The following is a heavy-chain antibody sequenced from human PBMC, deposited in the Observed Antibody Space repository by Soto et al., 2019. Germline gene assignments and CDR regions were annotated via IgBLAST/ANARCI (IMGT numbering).Heavy chain of an antibody. CDR1: GFTFSSYG. Sequence: QVQLVESGGGVVQPGRSLRLSCAASGFTFSSYGMHWVRQAPGKGLEWVAIIWFDGSNKYYADSVEGRFTISRDNSKNTLYLQMNSLRADDTAVYYCGRDKALRQGGRNGCWGQGTLVAVSS. D-gene: IGHD3-16*01. J-gene: IGHJ4*03. CDR2: IWFDGSNK. CDR3: GRDKALRQGGRNGC. V-gene: IGHV3-33*01.